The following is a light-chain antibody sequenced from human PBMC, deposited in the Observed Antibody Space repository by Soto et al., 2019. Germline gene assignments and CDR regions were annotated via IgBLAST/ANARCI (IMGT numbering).Light chain of an antibody. V-gene: IGLV2-8*01. CDR2: EVS. CDR3: CSYACSKNYV. Sequence: QSALTQPPSASGSPGQSVTISCTGTSSDVGGYNYVSWYQQHPGKAPKLMIYEVSKRPSGVPDRFSGFKSGNTASLTVSGLLAEDEAAYFCCSYACSKNYVSGTGTKLTVL. J-gene: IGLJ1*01. CDR1: SSDVGGYNY.